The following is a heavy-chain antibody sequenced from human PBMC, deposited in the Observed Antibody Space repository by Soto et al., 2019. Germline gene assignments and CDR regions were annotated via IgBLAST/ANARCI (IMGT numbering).Heavy chain of an antibody. CDR2: ISYDGRNK. Sequence: QVQLVESGGGVVQPGRSLRLSCAASGFTFSSYGMHWVRQAPGKGLEWVAVISYDGRNKYYADSVRGRVTVSRDNSKNTLYLQMNTLRAEDTAEYYCAKGGRAFPIFGVPVPQYYGMDVWGHGTTVTVSS. CDR1: GFTFSSYG. CDR3: AKGGRAFPIFGVPVPQYYGMDV. V-gene: IGHV3-30*18. D-gene: IGHD3-3*01. J-gene: IGHJ6*02.